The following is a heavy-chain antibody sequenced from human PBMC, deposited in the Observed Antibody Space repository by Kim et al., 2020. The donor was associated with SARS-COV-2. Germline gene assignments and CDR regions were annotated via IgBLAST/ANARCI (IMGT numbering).Heavy chain of an antibody. V-gene: IGHV4-39*01. CDR2: IYSSGST. D-gene: IGHD6-13*01. CDR3: ARHRISRWNPDYYYGMDV. J-gene: IGHJ6*02. CDR1: GGSISSSSYY. Sequence: SETLSLTCTVSGGSISSSSYYWAWIRQPPGKGLEWIGSIYSSGSTYYNPSLKSRVIISVDTSKNQFSLKLTSMTAADTAVYYCARHRISRWNPDYYYGMDVWGQGTTVTVSS.